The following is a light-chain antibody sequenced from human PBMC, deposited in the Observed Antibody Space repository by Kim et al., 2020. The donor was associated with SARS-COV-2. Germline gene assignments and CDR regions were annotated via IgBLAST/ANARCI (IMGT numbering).Light chain of an antibody. Sequence: DTQMTQSPSSLSASVGDRVTISCRASQSINTYLNWYQQKPGKAPNLLIYGASNLQSGVPSRFSGSGSGTDFTLTISSLQPEDSATYYCQQSHIARTFGQGTKVDIK. CDR1: QSINTY. CDR2: GAS. V-gene: IGKV1-39*01. J-gene: IGKJ1*01. CDR3: QQSHIART.